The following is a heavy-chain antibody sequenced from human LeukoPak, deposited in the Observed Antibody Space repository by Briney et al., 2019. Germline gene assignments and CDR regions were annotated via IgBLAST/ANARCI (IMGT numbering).Heavy chain of an antibody. CDR1: GFTFSSYW. J-gene: IGHJ4*02. Sequence: GGSLRLSCVASGFTFSSYWMSWVRQAPGKGLEWVANIRQDGSEKYYVDSVKGRFTISRDHGKNSLYLQMNSLRAEDTAVYYCARTGYSSSWYPFDYWGQGTLVTVSS. D-gene: IGHD6-13*01. CDR2: IRQDGSEK. CDR3: ARTGYSSSWYPFDY. V-gene: IGHV3-7*01.